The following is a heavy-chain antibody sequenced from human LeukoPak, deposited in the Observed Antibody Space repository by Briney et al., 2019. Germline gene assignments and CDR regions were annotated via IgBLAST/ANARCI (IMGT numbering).Heavy chain of an antibody. CDR3: ARDQYSGNWYVHH. J-gene: IGHJ1*01. CDR1: GFTVSSNY. Sequence: GGSLRLSCAASGFTVSSNYMSWVRQAPGKGLEWVSLISSVGSTYYADSVKGRFTISRDNSKNTLYLQMNSLKAEDTAVYYCARDQYSGNWYVHHWGQGTLVTVS. CDR2: ISSVGST. V-gene: IGHV3-53*01. D-gene: IGHD5-12*01.